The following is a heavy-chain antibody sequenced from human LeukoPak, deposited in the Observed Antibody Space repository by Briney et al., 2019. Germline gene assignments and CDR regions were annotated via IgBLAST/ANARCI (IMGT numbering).Heavy chain of an antibody. CDR1: GFTFSNYE. V-gene: IGHV3-48*03. CDR3: ARAGVGANYFDY. J-gene: IGHJ4*02. CDR2: FSSSDNTM. D-gene: IGHD1-26*01. Sequence: GGSLRLSCAASGFTFSNYEMSWVRQAPGKGLGWVSYFSSSDNTMYYADSVKGRFTISRDNAKNSLYLQMNSLRAEDTAIYYCARAGVGANYFDYWGQGTLVTVSS.